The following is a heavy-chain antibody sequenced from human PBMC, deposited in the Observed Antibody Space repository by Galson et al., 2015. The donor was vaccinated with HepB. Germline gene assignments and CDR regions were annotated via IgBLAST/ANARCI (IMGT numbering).Heavy chain of an antibody. Sequence: VKVSCKASGGTFSSYAISWVRQAPGQGLEWMGGIIPIFGTANYAQKFQGRVTITADESTSTAYMELSSLRSEDTAVYYCARVVGATTGDWFDPWGQGTLVTVSS. V-gene: IGHV1-69*01. CDR3: ARVVGATTGDWFDP. CDR1: GGTFSSYA. CDR2: IIPIFGTA. D-gene: IGHD1-26*01. J-gene: IGHJ5*02.